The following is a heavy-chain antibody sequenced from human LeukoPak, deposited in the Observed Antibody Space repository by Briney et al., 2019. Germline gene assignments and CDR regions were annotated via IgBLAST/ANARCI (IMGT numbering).Heavy chain of an antibody. CDR2: INPSGGST. CDR1: GYTFTSYY. D-gene: IGHD1-1*01. CDR3: ARGVYGTTGSSLYFDY. V-gene: IGHV1-46*01. Sequence: GGSLRLSCAASGYTFTSYYMHWVRQAPGQGLEWMGIINPSGGSTSYAQKFQGRVTMTRDTSTSTVYMELSSLRSEDTAVYYCARGVYGTTGSSLYFDYWGQGTLVTVSS. J-gene: IGHJ4*02.